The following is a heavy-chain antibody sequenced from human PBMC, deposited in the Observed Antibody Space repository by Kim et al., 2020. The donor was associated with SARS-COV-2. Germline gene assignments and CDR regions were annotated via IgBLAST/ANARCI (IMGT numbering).Heavy chain of an antibody. CDR2: IGTAGDT. Sequence: GGSLRLSCAASGFTFSSYDMHWVRQATGKGLEWVSAIGTAGDTYYPGSVKGRFTISRENAKNSLYLQMNSLRAGDTAVYYCARGGGPSYCSGGSCYSDFDYWGQGTLVTVSS. V-gene: IGHV3-13*01. D-gene: IGHD2-15*01. CDR3: ARGGGPSYCSGGSCYSDFDY. J-gene: IGHJ4*02. CDR1: GFTFSSYD.